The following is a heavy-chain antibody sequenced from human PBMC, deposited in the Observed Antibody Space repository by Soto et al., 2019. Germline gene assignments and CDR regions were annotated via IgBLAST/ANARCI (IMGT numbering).Heavy chain of an antibody. D-gene: IGHD5-12*01. V-gene: IGHV5-51*01. Sequence: PGESLKISCRGSGYYSSSYWIAWVRQMSGEGLEWLGSVYVSDSETKYSPSFQGQVTITADKYTNTAYLYWSSLKASDTAMYYCARRGTLSGRDAFDVWGEGTMVTVSS. CDR2: VYVSDSET. J-gene: IGHJ3*01. CDR3: ARRGTLSGRDAFDV. CDR1: GYYSSSYW.